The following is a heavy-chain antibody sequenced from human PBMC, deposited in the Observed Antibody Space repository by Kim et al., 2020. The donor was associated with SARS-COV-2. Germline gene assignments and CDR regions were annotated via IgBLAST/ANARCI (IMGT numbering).Heavy chain of an antibody. V-gene: IGHV3-30*18. J-gene: IGHJ4*01. Sequence: GGSLRLSCAASGFTFSSYGMHCVRQAPGKGLEWVAVISYDGSNKYYADSVKGRFTISRDNSKNTLYLQMNSLRAEDTAVYYCAKDGGYSSGWYGGLHFD. CDR1: GFTFSSYG. CDR3: AKDGGYSSGWYGGLHFD. CDR2: ISYDGSNK. D-gene: IGHD6-19*01.